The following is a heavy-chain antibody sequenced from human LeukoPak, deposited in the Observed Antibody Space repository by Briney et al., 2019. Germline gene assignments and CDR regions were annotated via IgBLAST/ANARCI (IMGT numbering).Heavy chain of an antibody. D-gene: IGHD6-13*01. Sequence: GASVNVSCKPSGCTFTGYYMHWVRQAPGQGLEWLGWINPTTGGTNYAQNFQDRVTMTRDTSISTAYMELSRLRSDDTAVYYCASIAAGGPFDYWGQGTLVTVSS. J-gene: IGHJ4*02. CDR2: INPTTGGT. CDR3: ASIAAGGPFDY. V-gene: IGHV1-2*02. CDR1: GCTFTGYY.